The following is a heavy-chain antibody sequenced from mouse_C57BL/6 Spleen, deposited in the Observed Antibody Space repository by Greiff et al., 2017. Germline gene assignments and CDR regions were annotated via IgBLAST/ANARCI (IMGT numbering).Heavy chain of an antibody. CDR3: AKGNYFDY. V-gene: IGHV3-6*01. Sequence: EVKLQESGPGLVKPSQSLSLTCSVTGYSITSGYYWNWIRQFPGNKLEWMGYISYDGSNNYNPSLKNRISITRDTSKNQFFLKLNSVTTEDTATYYCAKGNYFDYWGQGTTLTVSS. CDR1: GYSITSGYY. J-gene: IGHJ2*01. CDR2: ISYDGSN.